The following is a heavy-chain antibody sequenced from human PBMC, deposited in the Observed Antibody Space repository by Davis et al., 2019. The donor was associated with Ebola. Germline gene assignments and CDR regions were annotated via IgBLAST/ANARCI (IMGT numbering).Heavy chain of an antibody. CDR2: ISYDGSNK. J-gene: IGHJ4*02. D-gene: IGHD3-10*01. V-gene: IGHV3-30-3*01. Sequence: GESLKISCAASGFTFSSYAMHWVRQAPGKGLEWVAVISYDGSNKYYADSVKGRFTISRDNSKNTLYLQMNSLRAEDTAVYYCARDHRSSGLPYYWGQGTLVTVSS. CDR1: GFTFSSYA. CDR3: ARDHRSSGLPYY.